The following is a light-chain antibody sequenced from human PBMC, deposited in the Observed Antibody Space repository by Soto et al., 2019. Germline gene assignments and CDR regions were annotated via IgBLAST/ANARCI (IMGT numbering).Light chain of an antibody. CDR1: QDISNY. J-gene: IGKJ2*01. Sequence: DIQMTQSPSSLSASVGDRVTITCQASQDISNYLNWYQQKPGKAPNVLIYDASNMETGVPSRFSASGSVTDFTFTISSLQPEDIATDYCQQYDNLPYTFGQGTKLEIK. CDR3: QQYDNLPYT. CDR2: DAS. V-gene: IGKV1-33*01.